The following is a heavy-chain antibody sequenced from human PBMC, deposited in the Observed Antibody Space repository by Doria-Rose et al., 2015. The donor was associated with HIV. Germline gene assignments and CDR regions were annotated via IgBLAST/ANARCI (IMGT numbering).Heavy chain of an antibody. CDR2: ISSSDSTI. J-gene: IGHJ4*02. V-gene: IGHV3-11*04. D-gene: IGHD6-13*01. Sequence: EWISYISSSDSTIYYADSVKGRFTISRDNAKNSLYLHMNSLRADDTAVYYCARDRRITTSSWYFFDYWGQGTLVTVSS. CDR3: ARDRRITTSSWYFFDY.